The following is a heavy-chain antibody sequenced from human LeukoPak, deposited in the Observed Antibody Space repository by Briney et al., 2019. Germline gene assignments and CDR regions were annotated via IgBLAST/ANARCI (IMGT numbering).Heavy chain of an antibody. CDR2: ISYDGVNK. V-gene: IGHV3-30*18. Sequence: QSGGSLRLSCGASGFTFSNYGMHWVRQAPGKGLEWVALISYDGVNKYYADSVKGRFTISRDNSKNTLYLRMNSLRVEDTALYYCAKLRELVTYYYYYGLDVWGQGTTVTVSS. CDR1: GFTFSNYG. CDR3: AKLRELVTYYYYYGLDV. J-gene: IGHJ6*02. D-gene: IGHD1-1*01.